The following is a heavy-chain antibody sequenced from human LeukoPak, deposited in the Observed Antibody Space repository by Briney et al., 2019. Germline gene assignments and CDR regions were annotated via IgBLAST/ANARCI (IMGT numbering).Heavy chain of an antibody. CDR1: GGSFSGYY. Sequence: SETLSLTCAVYGGSFSGYYWSWIRQPPGKGLEWIGEINHSGSTNYNPSLKSRVTISVDTSKNQFSLKLSSVTAADTAVYYCARDPSPVRITMVRGARAAFDIWGQGTMVTVSS. CDR2: INHSGST. CDR3: ARDPSPVRITMVRGARAAFDI. J-gene: IGHJ3*02. D-gene: IGHD3-10*01. V-gene: IGHV4-34*01.